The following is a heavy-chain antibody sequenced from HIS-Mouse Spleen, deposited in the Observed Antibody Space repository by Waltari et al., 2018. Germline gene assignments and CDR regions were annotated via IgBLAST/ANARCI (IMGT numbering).Heavy chain of an antibody. D-gene: IGHD1-7*01. CDR3: ARGPNWNYAFDI. CDR1: GFTFSSYA. V-gene: IGHV3-30*04. CDR2: ISYDGSNK. Sequence: QVQLVESGGGVVQPGRSLRLSCAASGFTFSSYAMHWVRQAPGKGREGVAVISYDGSNKYYADSVKGRFTISRDNSKNTLYLQMNSLRAEDTAVYYCARGPNWNYAFDIWGQGTMVTVSS. J-gene: IGHJ3*02.